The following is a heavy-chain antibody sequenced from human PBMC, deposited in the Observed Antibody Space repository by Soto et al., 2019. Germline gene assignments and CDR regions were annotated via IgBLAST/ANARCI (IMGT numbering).Heavy chain of an antibody. V-gene: IGHV4-31*03. Sequence: LSLTCTVSGGSISSGGYYWSWIRQHPGKGLEWIGYIYYSGSTYYNPSLKSRVTISVDTSKNQFSLKLSSVTAADTAVYYCARSSTYGSGSYPPTIDYWGQGTLVTVSS. J-gene: IGHJ4*02. CDR3: ARSSTYGSGSYPPTIDY. CDR1: GGSISSGGYY. CDR2: IYYSGST. D-gene: IGHD3-10*01.